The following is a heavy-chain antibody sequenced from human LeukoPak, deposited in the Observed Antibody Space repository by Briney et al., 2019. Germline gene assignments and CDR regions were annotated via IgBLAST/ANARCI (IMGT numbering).Heavy chain of an antibody. CDR2: VYYSGST. V-gene: IGHV4-39*07. CDR1: GGSINSSSYY. CDR3: AREVVVVPAAIDTSDAFDI. D-gene: IGHD2-2*02. Sequence: SETLSLTCTVSGGSINSSSYYWGWIRQPPGKGLEWIGSVYYSGSTHYNPSLKSRVTISVDTSKNQFSLKLSSVTAADTAVYYCAREVVVVPAAIDTSDAFDIWGQGTMVTVSS. J-gene: IGHJ3*02.